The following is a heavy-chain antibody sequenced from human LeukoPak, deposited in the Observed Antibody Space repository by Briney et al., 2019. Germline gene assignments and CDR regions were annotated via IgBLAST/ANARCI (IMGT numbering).Heavy chain of an antibody. D-gene: IGHD3-9*01. CDR3: ARAPATWLMRFDY. J-gene: IGHJ4*02. CDR1: GGSISSGSYY. Sequence: PSETLSLTCTVSGGSISSGSYYWSWIRQPAGKGLEWIGRIYTSGSTNYNPSLKSRVTISVDTSKNQFSLKLSSVTAADTAVYYCARAPATWLMRFDYWGQGTLVTVSS. V-gene: IGHV4-61*02. CDR2: IYTSGST.